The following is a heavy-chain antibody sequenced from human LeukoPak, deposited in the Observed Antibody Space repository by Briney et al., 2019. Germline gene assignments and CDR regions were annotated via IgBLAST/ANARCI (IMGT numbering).Heavy chain of an antibody. D-gene: IGHD3-16*01. CDR3: ARVGGSPIGGVFDY. CDR1: GGSFSGYS. CDR2: IYHSGST. V-gene: IGHV4-30-2*01. Sequence: SETLSLTCAVYGGSFSGYSWSWIRQPPGKGLEWIGYIYHSGSTYYNPSLKSRVTISVDRSKNQFSLKLSSVTAADTAVYYCARVGGSPIGGVFDYWGQGTLVTVSS. J-gene: IGHJ4*02.